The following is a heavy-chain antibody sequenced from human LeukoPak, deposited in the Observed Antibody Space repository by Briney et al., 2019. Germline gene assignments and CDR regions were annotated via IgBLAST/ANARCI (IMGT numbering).Heavy chain of an antibody. CDR1: GFTFSSFG. J-gene: IGHJ4*02. Sequence: GGSLSFSCAASGFTFSSFGIHWVRQAPGQGLEGVAVISYDGSNKYYADSVKGRFTSSRDNSKNTLYLQMNSLRAEDTAVYYWAKGTVTTIVSALDSWGQGTLVTVSS. V-gene: IGHV3-30*18. CDR3: AKGTVTTIVSALDS. D-gene: IGHD4-11*01. CDR2: ISYDGSNK.